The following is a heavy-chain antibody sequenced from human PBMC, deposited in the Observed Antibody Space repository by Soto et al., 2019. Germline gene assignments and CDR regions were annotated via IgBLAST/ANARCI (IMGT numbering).Heavy chain of an antibody. CDR2: INAGNGNT. V-gene: IGHV1-3*01. J-gene: IGHJ4*01. Sequence: QVQLVQSGAEVKKPGASVNVSCKASGFTFIKYAMHWVRQAPGQRPEWMGWINAGNGNTRYSQRWQGRVTITRDTSASKVYMDLSSLRSEDTAVYSCARDYADIAVAGIPLLAHWGQGTLVTVSS. CDR3: ARDYADIAVAGIPLLAH. CDR1: GFTFIKYA. D-gene: IGHD6-19*01.